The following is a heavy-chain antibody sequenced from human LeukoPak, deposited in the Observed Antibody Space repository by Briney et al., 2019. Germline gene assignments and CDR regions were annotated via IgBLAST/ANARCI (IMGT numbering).Heavy chain of an antibody. Sequence: SQTLSLTCTVSGGSISSGDYYWSWIRQHPGKGLEWIGYIYYSGSTYYNPSLKSRVTISVDTSKNQFSLKLSSVTAADTAVYYCARRGLAARPSPFDYWGQGTLVTVSS. J-gene: IGHJ4*02. CDR2: IYYSGST. V-gene: IGHV4-31*03. CDR1: GGSISSGDYY. D-gene: IGHD6-6*01. CDR3: ARRGLAARPSPFDY.